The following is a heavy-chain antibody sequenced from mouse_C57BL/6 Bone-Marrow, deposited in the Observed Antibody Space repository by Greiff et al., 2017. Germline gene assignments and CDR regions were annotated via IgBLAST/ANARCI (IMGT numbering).Heavy chain of an antibody. D-gene: IGHD1-1*01. CDR3: ARVNYYGV. CDR1: GYAFSSSW. V-gene: IGHV1-82*01. CDR2: IYPGDGDT. Sequence: VQLQQSGPELVKPGASVKISCKASGYAFSSSWMNWVKQRPGKGLEWIGRIYPGDGDTNYNGKFKGKATLTADKSSSTAYMQLSSLTSEDSAVYFCARVNYYGVWGTGTTVTVSS. J-gene: IGHJ1*03.